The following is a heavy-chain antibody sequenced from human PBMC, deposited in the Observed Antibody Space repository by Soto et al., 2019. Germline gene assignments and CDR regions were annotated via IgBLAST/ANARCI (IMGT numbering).Heavy chain of an antibody. CDR1: GGSFSGYY. V-gene: IGHV4-34*01. Sequence: SETLSLTCSVYGGSFSGYYWSWIRQPPGKGLEWIGEINHSGSTNYNPSLKSRVTISVDTSKNQFSLKLSSVTAADTAVYYCARGLEYGSRSYYRKGPGQYWGQGTMVT. CDR2: INHSGST. J-gene: IGHJ1*01. D-gene: IGHD3-10*01. CDR3: ARGLEYGSRSYYRKGPGQY.